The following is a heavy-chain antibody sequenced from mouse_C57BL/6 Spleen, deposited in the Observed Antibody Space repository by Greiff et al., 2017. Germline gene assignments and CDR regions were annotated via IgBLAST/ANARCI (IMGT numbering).Heavy chain of an antibody. J-gene: IGHJ4*01. CDR3: ARIYYDYDGGSYYAMDY. D-gene: IGHD2-4*01. CDR1: GYTFTSYT. V-gene: IGHV1-4*01. CDR2: INPSSGYT. Sequence: QVQLKQSGAELARPGASVKMSCKASGYTFTSYTMHWVKQRPGQGLEWIGYINPSSGYTKYNQKFKDKATLTADKSSSTAYMQLSSLTSEDSAVYYCARIYYDYDGGSYYAMDYWGQGTSVTVSS.